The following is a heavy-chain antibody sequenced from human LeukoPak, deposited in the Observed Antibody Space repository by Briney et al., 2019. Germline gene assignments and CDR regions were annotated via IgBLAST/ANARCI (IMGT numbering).Heavy chain of an antibody. D-gene: IGHD6-19*01. Sequence: PGGSLRFSCAASGFTFSSYSMNWVRQAPGKGLEWVSSISSSSSYIYYADSVKGRFTISRDNAKNSLYLQINSLRAEDTAVYYCARGTAVAGTRGAFDIWGQGTMVTVSS. CDR2: ISSSSSYI. J-gene: IGHJ3*02. V-gene: IGHV3-21*01. CDR3: ARGTAVAGTRGAFDI. CDR1: GFTFSSYS.